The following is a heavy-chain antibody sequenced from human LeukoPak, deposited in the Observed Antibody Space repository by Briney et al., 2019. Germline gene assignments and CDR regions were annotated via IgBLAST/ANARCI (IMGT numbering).Heavy chain of an antibody. CDR1: GYTFTNYE. CDR3: ARGLGSYDSSELTWPMISF. J-gene: IGHJ4*02. Sequence: ASVKVSCKASGYTFTNYEINWVRQATGHGLEWMGWMSPNSGDTAYAQKFQGRITMTRSTSITTAYMELSGLRSDDTAVYYCARGLGSYDSSELTWPMISFWGQGTQVTVSS. D-gene: IGHD3-22*01. V-gene: IGHV1-8*01. CDR2: MSPNSGDT.